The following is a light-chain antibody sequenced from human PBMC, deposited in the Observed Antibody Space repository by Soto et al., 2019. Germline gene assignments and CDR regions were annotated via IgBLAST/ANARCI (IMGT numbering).Light chain of an antibody. V-gene: IGLV1-51*01. CDR2: DNN. Sequence: QSVLTRPPSVSAAPGQKVTISCSGSSSNIGINYVSWYQHLPGTAPKLLIYDNNKRPSGIPDRFSGSKSGTSATLGITGLQTGDEADYYCHCYDSSLSGSVFGGGTKLTVL. CDR3: HCYDSSLSGSV. CDR1: SSNIGINY. J-gene: IGLJ2*01.